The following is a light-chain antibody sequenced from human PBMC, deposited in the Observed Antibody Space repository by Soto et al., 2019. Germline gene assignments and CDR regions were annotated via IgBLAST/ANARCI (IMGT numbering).Light chain of an antibody. CDR1: QSVGDR. CDR2: GAS. J-gene: IGKJ4*01. Sequence: EVVMTQSPATLSVSPGERATLSCRASQSVGDRLAWYQQKPGQPPRLLIYGASTGATGIPARFSGSGSEAEFTLTISSLQSEDLAVYYCQQHNSWPLTFGGGTKVEI. V-gene: IGKV3-15*01. CDR3: QQHNSWPLT.